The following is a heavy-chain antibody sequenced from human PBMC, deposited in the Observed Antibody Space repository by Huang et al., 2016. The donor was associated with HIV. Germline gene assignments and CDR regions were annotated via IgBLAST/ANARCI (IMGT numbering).Heavy chain of an antibody. CDR2: IRASGAPI. J-gene: IGHJ6*02. D-gene: IGHD3-22*01. CDR3: ARDLRGYDSTFDFYYYYGMDV. Sequence: EVQLVESGGGLVQPGGSLRLSCAASGFIFSNFSLYWVCQTPGKEVWCVSYIRASGAPINYPASAKGRFTVSRDDAKKSLYLQLNSLRDEDTAVYYCARDLRGYDSTFDFYYYYGMDVWGQGTTVTVSS. V-gene: IGHV3-48*02. CDR1: GFIFSNFS.